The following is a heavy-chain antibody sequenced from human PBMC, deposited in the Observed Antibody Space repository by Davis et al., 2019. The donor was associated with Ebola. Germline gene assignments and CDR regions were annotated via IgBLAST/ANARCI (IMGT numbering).Heavy chain of an antibody. V-gene: IGHV3-74*01. J-gene: IGHJ4*02. CDR1: GFTFSNHW. Sequence: GESLKISCAASGFTFSNHWMHWVRQAPGKGLVWVSRINGDGSSISYADSVKGRFTISRDNAKNTLYLQMNSLRAEDTAVYHCARGDYFDYWGQGSLVTVSS. CDR3: ARGDYFDY. CDR2: INGDGSSI.